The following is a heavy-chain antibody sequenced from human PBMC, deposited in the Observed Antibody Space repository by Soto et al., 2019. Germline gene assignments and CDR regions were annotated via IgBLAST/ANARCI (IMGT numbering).Heavy chain of an antibody. D-gene: IGHD3-3*01. CDR1: GYTFTSYA. CDR2: INAGNGNT. CDR3: ARSSGYDFWSGYYKTHGSTPNTEFYT. J-gene: IGHJ5*02. V-gene: IGHV1-3*01. Sequence: ASVKVSCKACGYTFTSYAMHWVRQAPGQRLEWMGWINAGNGNTKYSQKFQGRVTITRDTSASTAYMELSSLRSEDTAVYYCARSSGYDFWSGYYKTHGSTPNTEFYTWGQENLLPISS.